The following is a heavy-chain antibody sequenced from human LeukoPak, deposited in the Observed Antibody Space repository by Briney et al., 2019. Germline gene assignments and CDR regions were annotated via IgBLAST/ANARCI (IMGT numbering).Heavy chain of an antibody. CDR2: IRSKANSYAT. D-gene: IGHD5-12*01. J-gene: IGHJ5*02. CDR1: GFTFSGSA. CDR3: AKESGKWPENWFAP. Sequence: GGSLRLSCAASGFTFSGSAMHWVRQASGKGLEWVGRIRSKANSYATAYAASVKGRFTISRDNSKNTLYLQMNSLRVEDTAVYYCAKESGKWPENWFAPWGQGTLVTVSS. V-gene: IGHV3-73*01.